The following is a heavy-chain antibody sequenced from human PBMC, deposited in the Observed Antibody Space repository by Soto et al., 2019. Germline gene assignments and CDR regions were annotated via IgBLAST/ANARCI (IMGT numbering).Heavy chain of an antibody. D-gene: IGHD5-18*01. Sequence: PGGSLRLSCSASGFTFSSYAMHWVRQAPGKGLEYVSAISSNGGSTYYADSVKGRFTISRDKSKNTLYLQMSSLRAEDTAVYYCAKPLQYIYGLPPWGQGTLVTVSS. V-gene: IGHV3-64D*06. J-gene: IGHJ5*02. CDR2: ISSNGGST. CDR3: AKPLQYIYGLPP. CDR1: GFTFSSYA.